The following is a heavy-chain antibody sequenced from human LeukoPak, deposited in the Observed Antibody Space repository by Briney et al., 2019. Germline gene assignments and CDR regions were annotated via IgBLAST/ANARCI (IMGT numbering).Heavy chain of an antibody. CDR2: ISGDGGST. Sequence: GGSLRLSCAASGFTFDDYAMHWVRQAPGKGLEWVSLISGDGGSTYYADSVKGRFTISRDNIKNSLYVQTNSLRTEDTAMYYCAKSSSGNNYCMDVWGKGTTVTVSS. CDR3: AKSSSGNNYCMDV. CDR1: GFTFDDYA. D-gene: IGHD6-13*01. J-gene: IGHJ6*03. V-gene: IGHV3-43*02.